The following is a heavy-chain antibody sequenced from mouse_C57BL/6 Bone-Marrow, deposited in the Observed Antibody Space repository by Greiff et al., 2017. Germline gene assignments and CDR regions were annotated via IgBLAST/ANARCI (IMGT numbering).Heavy chain of an antibody. D-gene: IGHD1-1*01. CDR1: GFSLTSYA. J-gene: IGHJ2*01. V-gene: IGHV2-9-1*01. CDR3: ARNVVLRLGYYFDY. Sequence: VMLVESGPGLVAPSQSLSITCTVSGFSLTSYAISWVRQPPGKGLEWLGVIWTGGGTNYNSALKSRLSISKDNSKSQVFLKMNSLQTDDTARYYCARNVVLRLGYYFDYWGQGTTLTVSS. CDR2: IWTGGGT.